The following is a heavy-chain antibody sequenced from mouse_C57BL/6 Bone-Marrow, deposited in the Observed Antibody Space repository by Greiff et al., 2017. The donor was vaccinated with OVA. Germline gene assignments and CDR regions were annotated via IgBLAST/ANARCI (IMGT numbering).Heavy chain of an antibody. V-gene: IGHV5-6*01. D-gene: IGHD2-2*01. CDR1: GFTFSSYG. CDR2: ISSGGSYT. Sequence: EVMLVESGGDLVKPGGSLKLSCAASGFTFSSYGMSWVRQTPDKRLEWVATISSGGSYTYYPDSVKGRFTISRDNAKNTLYLQMSSLKSEDTAMYYCARQDGYDFDYWGQGTTLTVSS. J-gene: IGHJ2*01. CDR3: ARQDGYDFDY.